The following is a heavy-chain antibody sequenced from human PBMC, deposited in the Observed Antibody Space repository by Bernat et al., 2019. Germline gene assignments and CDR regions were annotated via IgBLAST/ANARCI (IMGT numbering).Heavy chain of an antibody. CDR3: ARDKGPRRGYSYVGACDI. CDR2: IWYDGSNK. Sequence: QVQLVESGGGVVQPGRSLRLSCAASGFTFSSYGMHWVRQAPGKGLEWVAVIWYDGSNKYYADSVKGRFTISRDNSKNTLYLQMNSRRAEDTAVYYCARDKGPRRGYSYVGACDIWGQGTMVTVSS. CDR1: GFTFSSYG. D-gene: IGHD5-18*01. J-gene: IGHJ3*02. V-gene: IGHV3-33*01.